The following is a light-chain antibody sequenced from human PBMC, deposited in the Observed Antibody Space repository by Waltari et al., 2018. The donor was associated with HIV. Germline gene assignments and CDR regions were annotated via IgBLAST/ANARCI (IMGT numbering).Light chain of an antibody. CDR3: QQRGGLPQS. V-gene: IGKV3-11*01. CDR2: DAS. J-gene: IGKJ2*03. CDR1: QSVGTF. Sequence: DIVLTQSPATLSLSPGERATLSCRASQSVGTFLAWYQQKPGQAPRLLIHDASKRASGTPARFSGSGSGTDFTLTISSLEPEDFAIYHCQQRGGLPQSFGQGTKVEIK.